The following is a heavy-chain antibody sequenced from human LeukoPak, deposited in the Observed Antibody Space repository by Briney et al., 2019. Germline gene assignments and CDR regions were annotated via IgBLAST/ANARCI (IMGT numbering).Heavy chain of an antibody. CDR1: GVSICSGSYY. Sequence: KSSETLSLTSTVSGVSICSGSYYWSWLRQPAGKGLGWIGRIYTSGSTNYNPSLKSRVTISIDTSKNLFSVKLSSGTAADTAVYDCARDHYDSSGCPYDAFDIWGQGTMVTVSS. J-gene: IGHJ3*02. V-gene: IGHV4-61*02. CDR3: ARDHYDSSGCPYDAFDI. CDR2: IYTSGST. D-gene: IGHD3-22*01.